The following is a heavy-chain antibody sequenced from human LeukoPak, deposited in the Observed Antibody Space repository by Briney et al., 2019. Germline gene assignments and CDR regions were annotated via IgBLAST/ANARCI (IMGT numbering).Heavy chain of an antibody. CDR1: GGSFSGYY. CDR3: ARAGRVYSSSWYRSGWFYP. J-gene: IGHJ5*02. CDR2: INHSGST. Sequence: PSETLSLTCAVYGGSFSGYYWSWIRQPPGKGLERIGEINHSGSTNYNPSLKSRVTISVDTSKNQFSLKLSSVTAADTAVYYCARAGRVYSSSWYRSGWFYPWGQGTLVTVSS. D-gene: IGHD6-13*01. V-gene: IGHV4-34*01.